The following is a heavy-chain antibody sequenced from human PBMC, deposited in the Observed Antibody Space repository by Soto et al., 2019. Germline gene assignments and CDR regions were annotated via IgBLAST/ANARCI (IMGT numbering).Heavy chain of an antibody. V-gene: IGHV4-31*03. CDR2: IYYSGST. D-gene: IGHD4-17*01. J-gene: IGHJ2*01. CDR1: GGSISSGGYY. CDR3: ARDQYGDNWYFDL. Sequence: QVQLQESGPGLVKPSQTLSLTCTVSGGSISSGGYYWSWIRQHPGKGLEWIGYIYYSGSTYYNPSLKSRVTISVDTSKNQFSLKLSSVTAADTAMYYCARDQYGDNWYFDLWGRGTLVTVSS.